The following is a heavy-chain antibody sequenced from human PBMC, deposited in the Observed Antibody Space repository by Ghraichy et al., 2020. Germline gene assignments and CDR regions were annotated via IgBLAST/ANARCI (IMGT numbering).Heavy chain of an antibody. CDR1: GFTFSRYE. CDR2: IRGTTSAI. Sequence: GESLNISCAGSGFTFSRYEMNWVRQAPGKGLEWVSYIRGTTSAIYYADSVKGRFTMSRDNAKSSLYLQMNSLRVEDTAVYYCARDEADGGIDFWGRGTLVTVSS. J-gene: IGHJ4*02. V-gene: IGHV3-48*03. CDR3: ARDEADGGIDF. D-gene: IGHD3-16*01.